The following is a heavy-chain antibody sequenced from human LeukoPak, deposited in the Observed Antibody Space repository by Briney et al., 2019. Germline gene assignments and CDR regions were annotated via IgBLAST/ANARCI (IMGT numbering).Heavy chain of an antibody. D-gene: IGHD2-2*02. J-gene: IGHJ6*02. CDR3: AKLMEGAIYYYYGMDV. CDR2: ISSSGSTI. V-gene: IGHV3-11*01. CDR1: GFTFSDYD. Sequence: GGSLRLSCAASGFTFSDYDMSWIRQAPGKGLEWVSYISSSGSTIYYADSVKGRFTISRDNAKNSLYLQMNSLRAEDTAVYYCAKLMEGAIYYYYGMDVWGQGTTVTVSS.